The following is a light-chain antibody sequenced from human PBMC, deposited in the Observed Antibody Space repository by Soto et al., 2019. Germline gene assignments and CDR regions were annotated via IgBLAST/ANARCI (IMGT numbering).Light chain of an antibody. V-gene: IGKV3-15*01. CDR3: QQYNNWPPIT. CDR2: GAS. J-gene: IGKJ5*01. CDR1: RKVGSSY. Sequence: ETVSIPPPETLSLSPGERATLSCWAIRKVGSSYLAWYQQKPGQAPRLLIYGASTRATGIPARFSGSGSGTEFTLTISSLQSEDFAVYYCQQYNNWPPITFGQGTRLEIK.